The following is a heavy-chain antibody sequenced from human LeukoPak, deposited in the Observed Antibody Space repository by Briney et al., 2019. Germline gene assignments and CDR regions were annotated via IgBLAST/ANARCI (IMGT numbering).Heavy chain of an antibody. CDR1: GFTFSSYS. CDR3: ARDSVTIFGVVIKADY. D-gene: IGHD3-3*01. CDR2: ISSSSSYI. Sequence: PGGSLRLSCAASGFTFSSYSMNWVRQAPGKGLEWVSPISSSSSYIYYADSVKGRFTISRDNAKNSLYLQMNSLRAEDTAVYYCARDSVTIFGVVIKADYWGQGTLVTVSS. V-gene: IGHV3-21*01. J-gene: IGHJ4*02.